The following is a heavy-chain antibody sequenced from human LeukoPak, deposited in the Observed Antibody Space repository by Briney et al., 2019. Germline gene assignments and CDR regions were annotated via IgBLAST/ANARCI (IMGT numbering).Heavy chain of an antibody. CDR3: ASGGAVVPAAIFPIYYYYYGMDV. Sequence: ASVKVSGKASGYAFTGYYMHWVRQAPGQGLEWMGRINPNSGGTNYAQKFQGWVTMTRDTSISTAYMELSRLRSDDTAVYYCASGGAVVPAAIFPIYYYYYGMDVWGQGTTVTVSS. D-gene: IGHD2-2*01. J-gene: IGHJ6*02. CDR2: INPNSGGT. V-gene: IGHV1-2*04. CDR1: GYAFTGYY.